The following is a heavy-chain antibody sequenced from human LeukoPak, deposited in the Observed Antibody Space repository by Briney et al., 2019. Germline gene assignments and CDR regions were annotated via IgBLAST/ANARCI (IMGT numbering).Heavy chain of an antibody. D-gene: IGHD2-2*01. CDR1: GYSFTSYW. J-gene: IGHJ3*02. V-gene: IGHV5-51*01. CDR3: ARHPRYCSSTSCPKGENAFDI. CDR2: IYPGDSDT. Sequence: GESLQISCKGSGYSFTSYWIGWVRQLPGKGLEWMGIIYPGDSDTRYSPSFQGQVTISADKSISTAYLQWSSLKASDTAMYYCARHPRYCSSTSCPKGENAFDIWGQGTMVTVSS.